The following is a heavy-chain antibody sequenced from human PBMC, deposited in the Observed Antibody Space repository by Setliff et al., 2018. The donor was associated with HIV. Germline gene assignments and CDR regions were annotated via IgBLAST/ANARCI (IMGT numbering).Heavy chain of an antibody. CDR3: ARASDPSHRTPPTNYYYYMDV. CDR1: GYTFTNFW. Sequence: GESLKISCKGSGYTFTNFWIGWVRQVPGKGLELMGIIYPGDSDTRYSPSFQGQVTISADKSISTAYLQWNSLKASDTAIYYCARASDPSHRTPPTNYYYYMDVWGKGTTVTVTS. J-gene: IGHJ6*03. V-gene: IGHV5-51*01. CDR2: IYPGDSDT.